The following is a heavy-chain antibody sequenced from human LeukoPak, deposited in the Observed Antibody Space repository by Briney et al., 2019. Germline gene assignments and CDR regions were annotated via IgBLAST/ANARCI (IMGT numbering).Heavy chain of an antibody. CDR3: ARGSYGYVDY. Sequence: SETLSLTCTVSGGSITTHYWNWFRQPAGKGLEWIGRFYSSGSTIYNPSLRSRVTMPVDTSKNEFSLKVSSVTAADTAVYYCARGSYGYVDYWGQGTLVTVSS. CDR2: FYSSGST. CDR1: GGSITTHY. V-gene: IGHV4-4*07. D-gene: IGHD3-16*01. J-gene: IGHJ4*02.